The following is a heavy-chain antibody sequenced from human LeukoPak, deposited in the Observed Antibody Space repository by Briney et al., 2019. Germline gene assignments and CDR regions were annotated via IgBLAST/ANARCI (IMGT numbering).Heavy chain of an antibody. J-gene: IGHJ5*02. V-gene: IGHV4-59*12. D-gene: IGHD2-15*01. CDR2: IYYSGST. CDR1: GGSISSYY. Sequence: SETLSLTCTVSGGSISSYYWSWIRQPPGKGLEWIGYIYYSGSTNYNPSLKSRVTISVDTSKNQFSLKLSSVTAADTAVYYCARDVDATSGWFDPWGQGTLVTVSS. CDR3: ARDVDATSGWFDP.